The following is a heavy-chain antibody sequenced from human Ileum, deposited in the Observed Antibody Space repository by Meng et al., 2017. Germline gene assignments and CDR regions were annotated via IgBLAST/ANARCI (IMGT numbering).Heavy chain of an antibody. CDR1: GGSISSSSHC. CDR3: ARRTGEVDLLDY. Sequence: QLQLQESGPGLVKPSETLSLMCTVSGGSISSSSHCCDWIRQPPGKGLEWNGSICNSGNTYYNPSLKSRVRMSVDTSKKQISLKLNSVTAADTAVYYCARRTGEVDLLDYWGQGTLVTVSS. CDR2: ICNSGNT. D-gene: IGHD7-27*01. J-gene: IGHJ4*02. V-gene: IGHV4-39*01.